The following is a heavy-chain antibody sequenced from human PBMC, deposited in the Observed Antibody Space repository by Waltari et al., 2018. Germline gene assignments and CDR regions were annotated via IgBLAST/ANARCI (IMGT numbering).Heavy chain of an antibody. CDR1: GYTFTSHW. CDR2: IYPEDSDT. D-gene: IGHD3-3*01. Sequence: EVQLVQSGAEVKKPGDFLKISCKASGYTFTSHWTAWARQMPGKGLEWMGIIYPEDSDTRYSPSFQGQVTISADKSTTTAYLQWRSLKASDTAMYYCSRRGDFRSGYTSDYWGQGTLVTVSS. CDR3: SRRGDFRSGYTSDY. J-gene: IGHJ4*02. V-gene: IGHV5-51*01.